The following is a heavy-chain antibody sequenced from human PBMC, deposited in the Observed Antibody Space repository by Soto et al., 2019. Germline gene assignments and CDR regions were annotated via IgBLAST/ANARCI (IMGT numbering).Heavy chain of an antibody. J-gene: IGHJ6*02. V-gene: IGHV1-8*02. D-gene: IGHD1-20*01. CDR3: ARDRREYNPSFYCYYAMDV. Sequence: ASVKVSCKASGYNFNTFEIYWVRQATGHGLEWMGWMNPNSGNTGYAQELRGRVTMTRDMSISTAYMELTGLTSDDTAIYYCARDRREYNPSFYCYYAMDVWGQGTTVTVSS. CDR2: MNPNSGNT. CDR1: GYNFNTFE.